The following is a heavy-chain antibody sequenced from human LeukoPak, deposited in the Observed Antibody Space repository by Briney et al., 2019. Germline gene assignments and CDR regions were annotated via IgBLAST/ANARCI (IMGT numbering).Heavy chain of an antibody. CDR3: AKDDYYDTSGYRD. J-gene: IGHJ4*02. Sequence: PGGSLRLSCAASGFIFSSHAMNWVRQAPGKGLEWVSVISGSGGMTYYADSVKGRFTISRDNSKNTLYLQMNSLRAEDTAVYYCAKDDYYDTSGYRDWGQGTLVTVSS. V-gene: IGHV3-23*01. D-gene: IGHD3-22*01. CDR2: ISGSGGMT. CDR1: GFIFSSHA.